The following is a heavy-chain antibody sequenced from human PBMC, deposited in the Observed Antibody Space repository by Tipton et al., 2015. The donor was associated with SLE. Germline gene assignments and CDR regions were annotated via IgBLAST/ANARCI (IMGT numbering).Heavy chain of an antibody. CDR3: VRVGDVNVVPGRSDRHFDY. Sequence: TLSLTCTVSGGSISSNYWSWIRQPPGKGLEWIGYIHYSGSTNYNPSLKSRFTISIDTSKNQFSLRLSSVTAADSAVYYCVRVGDVNVVPGRSDRHFDYWGQGTLVTVSS. CDR2: IHYSGST. J-gene: IGHJ4*02. CDR1: GGSISSNY. V-gene: IGHV4-59*01. D-gene: IGHD2-21*02.